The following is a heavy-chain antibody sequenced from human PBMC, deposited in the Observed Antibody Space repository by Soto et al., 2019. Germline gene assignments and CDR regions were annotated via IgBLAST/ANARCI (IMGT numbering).Heavy chain of an antibody. J-gene: IGHJ4*02. CDR1: GYSFTGFW. D-gene: IGHD6-13*01. Sequence: PXESLTISFQVSGYSFTGFWIGWVRQIPGKGLEWLGSIYPRDSDTRYSPSFQGQVTISADKSLSTAYLQWNSLQASDTAVYYCAKYRRTEAEGFTLDYWGRGTLVSVSS. V-gene: IGHV5-51*01. CDR3: AKYRRTEAEGFTLDY. CDR2: IYPRDSDT.